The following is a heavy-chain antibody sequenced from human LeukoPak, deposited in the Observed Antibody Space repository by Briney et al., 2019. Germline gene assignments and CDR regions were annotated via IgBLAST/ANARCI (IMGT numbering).Heavy chain of an antibody. V-gene: IGHV3-30*02. D-gene: IGHD6-19*01. CDR3: AKEAVAGRYYFDY. CDR2: IRYDGSNK. Sequence: PGGSLRLSCAASGFTFSSYGMHWVRQAPGKGLEWVAFIRYDGSNKYYADSVKGRFTISRDNSKNTLYLQMNSLRAEDTAVYYCAKEAVAGRYYFDYWGQGTLVTASS. CDR1: GFTFSSYG. J-gene: IGHJ4*02.